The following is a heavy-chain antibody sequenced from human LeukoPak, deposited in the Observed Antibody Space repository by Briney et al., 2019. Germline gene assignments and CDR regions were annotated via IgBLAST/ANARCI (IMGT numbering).Heavy chain of an antibody. CDR1: GGSISSYY. CDR2: IYTSGST. Sequence: KSSETLSLTCTVSGGSISSYYWSWIRQPAGKGLEWIGRIYTSGSTNYNPSLKSRVTMSVDTSKNQFSLKLSSVTAADTAVYYCARESPAAGPRYYYMDVWGKGTTVTISS. V-gene: IGHV4-4*07. J-gene: IGHJ6*03. D-gene: IGHD6-13*01. CDR3: ARESPAAGPRYYYMDV.